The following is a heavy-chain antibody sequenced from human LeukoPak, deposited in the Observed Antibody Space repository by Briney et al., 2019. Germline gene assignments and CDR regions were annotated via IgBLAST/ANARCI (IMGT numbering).Heavy chain of an antibody. V-gene: IGHV3-21*01. CDR1: GFTFSSYS. D-gene: IGHD6-13*01. CDR2: ISSSSSYI. J-gene: IGHJ4*02. Sequence: PGGSLRLSCAASGFTFSSYSMNWVRQAPGKGLEWVSSISSSSSYIYYADSVKGRFTISRDNAKNSLYLQINSLRAEDTAVYYCARALDPGYSSSWSTYWGQGTLVTVSS. CDR3: ARALDPGYSSSWSTY.